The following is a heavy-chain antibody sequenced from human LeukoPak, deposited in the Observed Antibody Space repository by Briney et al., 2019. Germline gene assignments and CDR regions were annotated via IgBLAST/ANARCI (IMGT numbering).Heavy chain of an antibody. V-gene: IGHV4-59*01. CDR2: IYYSGST. CDR3: ARAGYSSSWYIGAFDI. CDR1: GGSIRSYY. J-gene: IGHJ3*02. D-gene: IGHD6-13*01. Sequence: SETLSLTCTVSGGSIRSYYWSWIRQPPGKGLEWIGYIYYSGSTNYNPSLKSRVTISVDTSKNQFSLKLSSVTAADTAVYYCARAGYSSSWYIGAFDIWGQGTMVTVSS.